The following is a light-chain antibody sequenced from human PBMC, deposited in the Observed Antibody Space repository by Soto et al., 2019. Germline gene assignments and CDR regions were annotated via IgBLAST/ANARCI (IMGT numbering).Light chain of an antibody. CDR3: QQYGSSSWT. CDR1: QSVSSSD. CDR2: DAS. Sequence: EVVLTQSPGTLSLSPGERATLSCRASQSVSSSDLAWYQQKPGQAPRLLMYDASSRATGIPDRFSGSGSGTDLTITISRLDPEDFAAYDCQQYGSSSWTFGQGTKVDIK. J-gene: IGKJ1*01. V-gene: IGKV3-20*01.